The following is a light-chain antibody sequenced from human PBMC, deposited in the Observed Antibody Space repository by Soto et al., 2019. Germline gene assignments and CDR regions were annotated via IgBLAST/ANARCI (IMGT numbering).Light chain of an antibody. CDR2: STN. CDR3: VLYMGSGISV. V-gene: IGLV8-61*01. CDR1: SGSVSTSYF. Sequence: QTVVTQEPSFSVSPGGTVTFTCALNSGSVSTSYFPSWYQQTPGQAPRTLIYSTNIRSSGVPDRFSGSILGNRAALTITGDQADDESDYYCVLYMGSGISVFGGGTKLTVL. J-gene: IGLJ2*01.